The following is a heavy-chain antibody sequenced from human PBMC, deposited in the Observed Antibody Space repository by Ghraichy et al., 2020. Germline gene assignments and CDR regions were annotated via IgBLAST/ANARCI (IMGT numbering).Heavy chain of an antibody. J-gene: IGHJ6*02. CDR1: GFTFSSYG. D-gene: IGHD3-3*01. Sequence: GGSLRLSCAASGFTFSSYGMHWVRQAPGKGLEWVAVIWYDGSNKYYADSVKGRFTISRDNSKNTLYLQMNSLRAEDTAVYYCARDLGYDFWSGLRSTTAMDVWGQGTTVTVSS. CDR3: ARDLGYDFWSGLRSTTAMDV. CDR2: IWYDGSNK. V-gene: IGHV3-33*01.